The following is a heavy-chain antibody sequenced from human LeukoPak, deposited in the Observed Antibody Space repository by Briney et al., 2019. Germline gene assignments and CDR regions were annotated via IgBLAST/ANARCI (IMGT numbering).Heavy chain of an antibody. Sequence: SGPTLVNPTQTLTXTCTFSGVSLTTTGVGVTWVRQPPGKALEWLALIYWNDDKYYSPSLKTRLTIAKDTSKNQVVLTMTNMDPVDTATYYCAHGRAGIGFDPWGQGTLVTVSS. J-gene: IGHJ5*02. CDR1: GVSLTTTGVG. V-gene: IGHV2-5*01. CDR2: IYWNDDK. CDR3: AHGRAGIGFDP.